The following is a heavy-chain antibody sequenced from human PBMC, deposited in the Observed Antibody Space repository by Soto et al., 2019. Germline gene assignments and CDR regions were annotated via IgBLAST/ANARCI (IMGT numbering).Heavy chain of an antibody. CDR3: ARDSCSSTSCYTPPYYYYYGMDV. Sequence: ASVKVSCKASGYTFTSYGISWVRQAPGQGLEWMGWISAYNGNTNYAQKLQGRVTMTTDTSTSTAYRELRSLRSDDTAVYYCARDSCSSTSCYTPPYYYYYGMDVWGQGTTVTVSS. J-gene: IGHJ6*02. CDR1: GYTFTSYG. CDR2: ISAYNGNT. D-gene: IGHD2-2*02. V-gene: IGHV1-18*04.